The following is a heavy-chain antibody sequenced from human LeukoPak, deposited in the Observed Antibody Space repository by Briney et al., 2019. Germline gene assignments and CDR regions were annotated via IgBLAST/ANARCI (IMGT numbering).Heavy chain of an antibody. Sequence: SQTLPLACTVSGGSISSGDYYWSWIRQPPGKGLEWLGYIYYSGSTYYNPSLKSRVTISVDTSENQFSLKLSSVTAADTAVYYCAREIGDYYGSGRSRTPDNWFDPWGQGTLVTVSS. CDR2: IYYSGST. J-gene: IGHJ5*02. CDR1: GGSISSGDYY. CDR3: AREIGDYYGSGRSRTPDNWFDP. D-gene: IGHD3-10*01. V-gene: IGHV4-30-4*01.